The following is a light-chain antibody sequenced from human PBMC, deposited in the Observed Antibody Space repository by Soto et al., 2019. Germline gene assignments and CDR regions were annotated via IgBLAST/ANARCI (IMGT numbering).Light chain of an antibody. CDR2: GAS. CDR1: ESIRSY. J-gene: IGKJ3*01. Sequence: DIQMTQPPSSLSASVGDRVTITCRASESIRSYLNWYQQKPGKAPKLLIYGASSLQSGVPSRFSGGGSGTDFTLTISSLQPEDFATYYCQQSFSTPRFTFGPGTRVDI. CDR3: QQSFSTPRFT. V-gene: IGKV1-39*01.